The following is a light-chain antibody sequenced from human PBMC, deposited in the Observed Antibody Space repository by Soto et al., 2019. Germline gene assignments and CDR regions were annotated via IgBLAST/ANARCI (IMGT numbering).Light chain of an antibody. Sequence: EIVMTQSPATLSASPGEGATLSCKAGQNVYNNLAWYQQRPGQPPRLLIYDASTRATGISASFSGSGYGTEFTLTISSLQSEDFAVYFCKQCRNWPLTFGGGTKVEIK. CDR1: QNVYNN. CDR2: DAS. V-gene: IGKV3-15*01. J-gene: IGKJ4*01. CDR3: KQCRNWPLT.